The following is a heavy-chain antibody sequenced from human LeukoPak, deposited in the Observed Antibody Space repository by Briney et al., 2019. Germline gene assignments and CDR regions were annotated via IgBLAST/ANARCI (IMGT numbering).Heavy chain of an antibody. V-gene: IGHV3-73*01. J-gene: IGHJ3*02. CDR1: GFTFSGST. Sequence: PGGSLRLSCAASGFTFSGSTMHWVRQASGKGLEWVGRIRSKANSYATVYAASVKGRFTISRDDSKNMAYLQMNSLKTEDTAVYYCTRRHRGGYHAFDIWGQGTMVTVSS. CDR3: TRRHRGGYHAFDI. D-gene: IGHD1-26*01. CDR2: IRSKANSYAT.